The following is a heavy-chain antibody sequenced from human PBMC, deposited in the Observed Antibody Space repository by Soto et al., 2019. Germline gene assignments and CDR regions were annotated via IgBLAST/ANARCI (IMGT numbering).Heavy chain of an antibody. D-gene: IGHD6-25*01. CDR1: GSTFSDYG. CDR2: IWYDGSEK. CDR3: ARAPHPSGFDI. J-gene: IGHJ3*02. V-gene: IGHV3-33*01. Sequence: PGGSLRLSCAASGSTFSDYGMHWVRQAPGKGLEWVAVIWYDGSEKYYLDSVKGRFTISRDNSKKMLYLQMNSLRVEDTAVYYCARAPHPSGFDIWGQGTMVTVSS.